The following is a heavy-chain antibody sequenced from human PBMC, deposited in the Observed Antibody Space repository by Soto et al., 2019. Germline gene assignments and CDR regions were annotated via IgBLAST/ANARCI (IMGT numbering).Heavy chain of an antibody. D-gene: IGHD2-15*01. V-gene: IGHV1-69*06. CDR3: ATDCSGGSCYGASGMDV. CDR2: INAGFGAT. CDR1: GGTFGRYA. Sequence: SVKVSCKASGGTFGRYAISWVRRAPGQSLEWMGQINAGFGATDLAQMFQGRVTITADKSTTTVYMELSSLRSDDTAVYYCATDCSGGSCYGASGMDVWGQGTTVTVSS. J-gene: IGHJ6*02.